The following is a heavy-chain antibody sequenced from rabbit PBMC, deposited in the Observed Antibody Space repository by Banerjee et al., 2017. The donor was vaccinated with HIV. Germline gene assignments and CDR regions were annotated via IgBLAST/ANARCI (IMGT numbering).Heavy chain of an antibody. D-gene: IGHD1-1*01. V-gene: IGHV1S45*01. CDR3: ARDLTGVIGWHFGL. CDR2: INTSSGNT. Sequence: QEQLEESGGDLVKPEGSLTLTCTASGFSFSNKYVMCWVRQAPGKELEWIACINTSSGNTVYANWAKGRFTISKTSSTTVTLQMTSLTAADTATYLCARDLTGVIGWHFGLWGQGTLVTVS. J-gene: IGHJ4*01. CDR1: GFSFSNKYV.